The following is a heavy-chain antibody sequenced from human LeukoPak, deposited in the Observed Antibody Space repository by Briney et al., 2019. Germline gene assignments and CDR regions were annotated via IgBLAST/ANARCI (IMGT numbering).Heavy chain of an antibody. J-gene: IGHJ4*02. CDR2: IYSSGNT. V-gene: IGHV4-59*01. Sequence: SGTLSLTFTVSHDSFISYYWNWIRQPPGKGLEWIGYIYSSGNTDYNPALKSRVTMSMDTSRNQFSLKLRSVTAADTAIYYCARDEGIAAQFDYWGQGALVTVSS. D-gene: IGHD6-6*01. CDR1: HDSFISYY. CDR3: ARDEGIAAQFDY.